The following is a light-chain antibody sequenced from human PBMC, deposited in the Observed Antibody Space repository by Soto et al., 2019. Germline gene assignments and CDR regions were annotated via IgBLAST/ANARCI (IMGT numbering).Light chain of an antibody. V-gene: IGKV3-20*01. CDR3: HQFGSSPRT. J-gene: IGKJ1*01. CDR2: EAS. Sequence: EIVLTQSPGTLSLSPGERATLSCRASQSVSSSYLAWYQHKPGQAPRLLIYEASSRAAGIPDRFSGSGSGTDFSLTINRLEPEDFAVYYCHQFGSSPRTFGQGTKVDIK. CDR1: QSVSSSY.